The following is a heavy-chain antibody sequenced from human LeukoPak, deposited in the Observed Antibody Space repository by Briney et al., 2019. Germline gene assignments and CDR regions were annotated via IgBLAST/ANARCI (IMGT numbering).Heavy chain of an antibody. V-gene: IGHV4-38-2*02. J-gene: IGHJ6*02. Sequence: PGGSLRLSCVASGFTFSDYYMSWIRQAPGKGLEWIGSIYYSGSTYYNPSLKSRVTISVDTSKNQFSLKLSSVTASDTAVYYCAREVGDPSSYYNYGMDVWGQGTTVTVSS. CDR3: AREVGDPSSYYNYGMDV. D-gene: IGHD2-21*02. CDR2: IYYSGST. CDR1: GFTFSDYY.